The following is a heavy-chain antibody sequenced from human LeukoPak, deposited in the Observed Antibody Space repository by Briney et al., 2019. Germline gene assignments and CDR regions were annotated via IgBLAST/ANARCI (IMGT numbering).Heavy chain of an antibody. CDR2: IAYDGSLQ. CDR1: GFAFTSYG. J-gene: IGHJ5*02. V-gene: IGHV3-33*05. D-gene: IGHD4-17*01. Sequence: PGGSLRLSCAASGFAFTSYGIHWLRQAPGKGLDWVAFIAYDGSLQYYGDSVKGRFTISRDNSKNTLYLQMNSLRAEDTAVYYCARDRFPRTTVTTKWFDPWGQGTLVTVSS. CDR3: ARDRFPRTTVTTKWFDP.